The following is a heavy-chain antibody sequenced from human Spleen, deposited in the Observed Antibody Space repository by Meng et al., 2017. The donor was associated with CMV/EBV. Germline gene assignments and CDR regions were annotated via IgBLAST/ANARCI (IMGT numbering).Heavy chain of an antibody. D-gene: IGHD6-19*01. CDR1: GFTFSSYS. Sequence: GGSLRLSCAASGFTFSSYSMNWVRQAPGKGLEWVSSISSSSSYIYYADSVKGRFTISRDNAENSLYLQMNSLRAEDTAVYYCARGAAVAKNYYYGMDVWGQGTTVTVSS. V-gene: IGHV3-21*01. J-gene: IGHJ6*02. CDR2: ISSSSSYI. CDR3: ARGAAVAKNYYYGMDV.